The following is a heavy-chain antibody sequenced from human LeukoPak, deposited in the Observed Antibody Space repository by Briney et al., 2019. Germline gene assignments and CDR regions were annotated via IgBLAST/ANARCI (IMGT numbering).Heavy chain of an antibody. Sequence: SETLSLTCTVSGYSISSGSCWGWIRQPPGEGLDWIGSIYHSGSTFYNPSLKSRVTISVDTSKNQFSLKLSSVTAADTAVYYCARVYYSNSYDYWYFDLWGRGTLVTVSS. CDR1: GYSISSGSC. CDR2: IYHSGST. CDR3: ARVYYSNSYDYWYFDL. J-gene: IGHJ2*01. D-gene: IGHD6-13*01. V-gene: IGHV4-38-2*02.